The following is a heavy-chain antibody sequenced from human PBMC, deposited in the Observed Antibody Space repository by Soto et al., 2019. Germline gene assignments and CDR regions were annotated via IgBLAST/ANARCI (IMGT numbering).Heavy chain of an antibody. CDR3: TASPYDTFLDD. D-gene: IGHD3-3*02. Sequence: AGGSLRLSCAVSGFTVSNNYMSWVRQAPGKGLEWVGRIRNKANNYATAYAASVKGRFTISRDDSKNTAYLQMNSLKSEDTALYYCTASPYDTFLDDWAQGSLVTVSS. J-gene: IGHJ4*02. V-gene: IGHV3-73*01. CDR1: GFTVSNNY. CDR2: IRNKANNYAT.